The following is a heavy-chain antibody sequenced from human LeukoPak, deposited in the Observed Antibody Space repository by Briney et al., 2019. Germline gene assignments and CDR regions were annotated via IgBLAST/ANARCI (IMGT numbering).Heavy chain of an antibody. CDR3: ARARREYGDYKSRVYYYYYMDV. CDR2: IIPIFGTA. V-gene: IGHV1-69*05. D-gene: IGHD4-17*01. J-gene: IGHJ6*03. Sequence: SVKVSCKASGGTFSSYAISWVRQAPGQGLEWMGGIIPIFGTANYAQKFQGRVTITTDESTSTAYMELSSLRSEDTAVYYCARARREYGDYKSRVYYYYYMDVWGKGTTVTVSS. CDR1: GGTFSSYA.